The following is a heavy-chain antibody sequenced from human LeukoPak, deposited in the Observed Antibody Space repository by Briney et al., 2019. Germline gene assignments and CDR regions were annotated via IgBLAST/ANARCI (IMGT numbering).Heavy chain of an antibody. J-gene: IGHJ5*02. CDR2: ISSSSSYI. CDR1: GFTFSSYS. V-gene: IGHV3-21*01. CDR3: ARVGDTVYYDSSGSNWFDP. D-gene: IGHD3-22*01. Sequence: GGSLRLSRAASGFTFSSYSMNWVRQAPGKGLEWVSSISSSSSYIYYADSVKGRFTISRDNAKNSLYLQMNSLRAEDTAVYYCARVGDTVYYDSSGSNWFDPWGQGTLVTVSS.